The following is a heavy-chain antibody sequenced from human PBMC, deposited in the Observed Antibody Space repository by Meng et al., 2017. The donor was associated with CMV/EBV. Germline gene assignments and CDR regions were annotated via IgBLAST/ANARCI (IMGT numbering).Heavy chain of an antibody. CDR1: GGTFSSYA. V-gene: IGHV1-69*10. J-gene: IGHJ6*02. CDR2: IIPILGIV. Sequence: SGGTFSSYAISWVRQAPGQGLEWMGGIIPILGIVNYAQKFQSRVTITADKSTSTAYMELSSLRSEDTAVYYCARDLAGRYYYYGMDVWGQGTTVTVSS. CDR3: ARDLAGRYYYYGMDV.